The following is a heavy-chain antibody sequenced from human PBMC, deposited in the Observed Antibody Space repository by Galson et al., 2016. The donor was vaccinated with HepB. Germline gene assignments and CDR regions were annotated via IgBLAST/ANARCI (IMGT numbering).Heavy chain of an antibody. V-gene: IGHV4-4*02. J-gene: IGHJ4*02. Sequence: SETLSLTCAVSGASISNRNWWGWVRQTPGQGLEWIGEVYRSGSTNYTPSLKSRLSMSVDKSKNQFSLKMTSVTAADTAVYYCARQQEAQGGYDFWGQGTLVTVSS. D-gene: IGHD6-25*01. CDR2: VYRSGST. CDR1: GASISNRNW. CDR3: ARQQEAQGGYDF.